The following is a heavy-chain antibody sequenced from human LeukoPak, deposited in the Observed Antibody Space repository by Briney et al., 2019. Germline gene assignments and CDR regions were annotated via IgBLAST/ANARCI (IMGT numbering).Heavy chain of an antibody. D-gene: IGHD6-13*01. Sequence: ASVKVSCKASGYTFTGYYMHWVRQAPGQGLEWMGRINPNSGGTNYAQKFQGRVTMTRDTSISTAYMELSRLRSEDTAVYYCARGLYSSSWYSIWGQGTLVTVSS. CDR3: ARGLYSSSWYSI. V-gene: IGHV1-2*06. J-gene: IGHJ4*02. CDR1: GYTFTGYY. CDR2: INPNSGGT.